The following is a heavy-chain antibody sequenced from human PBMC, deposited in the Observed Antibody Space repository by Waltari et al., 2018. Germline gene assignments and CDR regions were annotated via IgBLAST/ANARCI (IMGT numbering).Heavy chain of an antibody. Sequence: QVQLVESGGGVVQPGGSLGLSCAASGFTFSSYGMHWVRQAPGKGLEWVAFIRYDGSNKYYADSVKGRFTISRDNSKNTLYLQMNSLRAEDTAVYYCAKVDGSGSRWGQGTLVTVSS. CDR2: IRYDGSNK. V-gene: IGHV3-30*02. CDR3: AKVDGSGSR. CDR1: GFTFSSYG. J-gene: IGHJ4*02. D-gene: IGHD3-10*01.